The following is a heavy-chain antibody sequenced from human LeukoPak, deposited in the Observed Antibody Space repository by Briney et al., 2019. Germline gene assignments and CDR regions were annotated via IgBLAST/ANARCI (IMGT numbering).Heavy chain of an antibody. Sequence: SGKVSCKASGGTFSSYAISWVRQAPGQGLEWMGGIIPIFGTANYAQKFQGRVTITADESTSTAYMELSSLRSEDTAVYYCARALVSASGSYDYWGQGTLVTVSS. D-gene: IGHD3-3*01. CDR3: ARALVSASGSYDY. CDR2: IIPIFGTA. J-gene: IGHJ4*02. V-gene: IGHV1-69*13. CDR1: GGTFSSYA.